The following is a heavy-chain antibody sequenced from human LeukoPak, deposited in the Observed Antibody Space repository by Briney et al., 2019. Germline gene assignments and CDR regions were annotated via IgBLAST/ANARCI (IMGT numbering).Heavy chain of an antibody. CDR1: GYTLTELS. D-gene: IGHD6-19*01. CDR2: FDPEDGET. CDR3: ATAGYSSGWYSMGGYFDY. J-gene: IGHJ4*02. Sequence: GASVKVSCRVSGYTLTELSMHWVRQAPGKGLEWMGGFDPEDGETIYAQKFQGRVTMTEDTSTDTAYMELSSLRSEDTAVYYCATAGYSSGWYSMGGYFDYWGQGTLVTVSS. V-gene: IGHV1-24*01.